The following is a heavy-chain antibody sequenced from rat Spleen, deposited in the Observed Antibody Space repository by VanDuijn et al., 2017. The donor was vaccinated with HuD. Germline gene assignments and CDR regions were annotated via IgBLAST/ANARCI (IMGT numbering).Heavy chain of an antibody. J-gene: IGHJ2*01. CDR1: GFSLTSYG. CDR2: IWSGENT. Sequence: QVQLKESGPGLVQPSRTLSLTCTVSGFSLTSYGVSWVRQPPGKGLEWIAAIWSGENTYYNLGLKSRLIISRDISKSQVLLKMNILQTEDPAIYYCTRDIAAISTGDYWGQGVMVTVSS. D-gene: IGHD1-2*01. V-gene: IGHV2-15*01. CDR3: TRDIAAISTGDY.